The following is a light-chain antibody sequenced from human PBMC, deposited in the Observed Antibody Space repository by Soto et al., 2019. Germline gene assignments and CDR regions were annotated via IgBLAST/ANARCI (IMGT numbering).Light chain of an antibody. J-gene: IGKJ2*01. CDR1: QSIGSW. Sequence: DIQLTQSPSTLSASVGDRVTITCRASQSIGSWLAWYQQKPGKAPKLLIYHVSNLETGVPSRFSGSGSGTEFTLTISSLQPDDFATYYCQQYNNYSFGQGTKLEIK. CDR2: HVS. V-gene: IGKV1-5*01. CDR3: QQYNNYS.